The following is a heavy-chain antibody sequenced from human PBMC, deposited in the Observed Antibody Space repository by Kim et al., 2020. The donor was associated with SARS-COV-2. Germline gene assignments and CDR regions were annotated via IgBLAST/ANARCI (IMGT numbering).Heavy chain of an antibody. CDR3: ARDPWPFWSGPPFDY. Sequence: ASVKVSCKASGYTFTSYAMHWVRQAPGQRLEWMGWINAGNGNTKYSQKFQGRVTITRDTSASTAYMELSSLRSEDTAVYYCARDPWPFWSGPPFDYWGQGTLVTVSS. CDR1: GYTFTSYA. D-gene: IGHD3-3*01. CDR2: INAGNGNT. V-gene: IGHV1-3*01. J-gene: IGHJ4*02.